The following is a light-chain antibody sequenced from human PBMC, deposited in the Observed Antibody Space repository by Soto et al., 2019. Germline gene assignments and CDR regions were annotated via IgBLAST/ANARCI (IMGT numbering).Light chain of an antibody. CDR1: QSVSSSY. CDR2: GAS. J-gene: IGKJ5*01. Sequence: EIVLTQSPGTLSLSPGERATLSCRASQSVSSSYLAWYQQKPGQAPRLLIYGASSRATGIPDRFSGSGSGTDFTLTISRLEPEDFAVYYCQQYGSSALVTFGQGTRLEMK. CDR3: QQYGSSALVT. V-gene: IGKV3-20*01.